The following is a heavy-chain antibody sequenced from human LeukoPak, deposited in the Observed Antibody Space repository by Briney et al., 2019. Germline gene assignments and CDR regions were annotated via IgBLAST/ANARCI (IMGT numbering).Heavy chain of an antibody. J-gene: IGHJ4*02. CDR2: ISYDGSNK. CDR1: GFTFSSYG. D-gene: IGHD5-12*01. CDR3: AKGKATADY. Sequence: PGGSLRLSCAASGFTFSSYGMHWVRQAPGKGLEWVAVISYDGSNKYYADSVKGRFTISRDNSKNTLYLQMNSLRAEDTAVYYCAKGKATADYWGQGTLVTVSS. V-gene: IGHV3-30*18.